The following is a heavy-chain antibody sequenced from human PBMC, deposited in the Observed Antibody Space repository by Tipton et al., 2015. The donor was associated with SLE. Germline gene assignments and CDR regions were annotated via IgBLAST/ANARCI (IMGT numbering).Heavy chain of an antibody. CDR2: MHYSGGS. Sequence: TLSLTCTVSGGSFTSNYWSWIRQPPGKGLEWIGCMHYSGGSAYTDSLRSRVTILVDTSRQQISLKLTSVTAADTAVYYCARRRGSSWYEDYFDYWGQGTLVTVSS. V-gene: IGHV4-59*01. J-gene: IGHJ4*02. CDR1: GGSFTSNY. CDR3: ARRRGSSWYEDYFDY. D-gene: IGHD6-13*01.